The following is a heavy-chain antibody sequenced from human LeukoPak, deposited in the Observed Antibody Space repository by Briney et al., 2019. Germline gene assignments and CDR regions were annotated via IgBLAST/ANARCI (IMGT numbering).Heavy chain of an antibody. D-gene: IGHD3-22*01. CDR1: GFTFSSYW. CDR2: IKQDGSEK. CDR3: TKRTGRDSRDY. J-gene: IGHJ4*02. V-gene: IGHV3-7*03. Sequence: GGSLRLSCAASGFTFSSYWMSWVRQAPGKGLEWVANIKQDGSEKYYVDSVKGRFTISRDNAKNSLYLQMNSLRAEDTAVYYCTKRTGRDSRDYWGQGTLVTVSS.